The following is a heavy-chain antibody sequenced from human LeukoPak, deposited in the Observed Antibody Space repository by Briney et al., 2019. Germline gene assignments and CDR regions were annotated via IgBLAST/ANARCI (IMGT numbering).Heavy chain of an antibody. D-gene: IGHD3-16*01. J-gene: IGHJ4*02. Sequence: SETLSLTCTVSGGSISSSSYSWSWIRQPPGQGLEWIGEINHSGSTNYNPSLKSRVTISVDTSKNQFSLKLSSVTAADTAVYYWASPLRLGATQDWGQGTLVTVSS. CDR1: GGSISSSSYS. V-gene: IGHV4-39*07. CDR3: ASPLRLGATQD. CDR2: INHSGST.